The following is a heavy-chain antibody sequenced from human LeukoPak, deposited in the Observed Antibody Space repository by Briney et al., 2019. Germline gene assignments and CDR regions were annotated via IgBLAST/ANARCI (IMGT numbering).Heavy chain of an antibody. J-gene: IGHJ5*02. V-gene: IGHV5-51*01. Sequence: GESLKISCKGSGYSFTTYWIAWVRQMPGKGLEWMGLIFPDDSKTRYSPSFQGQVTISADKSISTVYLQWSSLKASDTAIYYCARGDSKPLTSIWDTWFDPWGQGTLLTVSS. CDR1: GYSFTTYW. CDR3: ARGDSKPLTSIWDTWFDP. D-gene: IGHD1-14*01. CDR2: IFPDDSKT.